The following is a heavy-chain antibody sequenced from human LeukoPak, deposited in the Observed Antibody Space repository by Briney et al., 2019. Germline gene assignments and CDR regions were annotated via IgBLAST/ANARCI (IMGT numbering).Heavy chain of an antibody. J-gene: IGHJ2*01. CDR3: TRRAADNWYFDL. D-gene: IGHD6-13*01. Sequence: SETLSLTCTVSGGSISSYYWSWIRQPPGKGLEWIGYIYYSGSTNYNPSLKSPVTISVDTSKNQFSLKLSSVTAADTAVYYCTRRAADNWYFDLWGRGTLVTVSS. CDR2: IYYSGST. CDR1: GGSISSYY. V-gene: IGHV4-59*01.